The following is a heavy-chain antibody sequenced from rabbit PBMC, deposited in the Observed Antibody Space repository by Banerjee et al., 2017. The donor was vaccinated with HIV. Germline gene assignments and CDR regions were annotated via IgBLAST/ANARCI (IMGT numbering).Heavy chain of an antibody. CDR3: ARGEIYDTWIDAYYFNL. J-gene: IGHJ4*01. Sequence: QSLEESGGDLVKPGASLTLTCTASGSDISSYSMCWVRQAPGKGLEWIACIYAGSSGSTYYASWAKGRFTISKTSSTVTLQMTSLTAADTAAYFCARGEIYDTWIDAYYFNLWGPGTLVTDS. CDR2: IYAGSSGST. CDR1: GSDISSYS. V-gene: IGHV1S40*01. D-gene: IGHD2-1*01.